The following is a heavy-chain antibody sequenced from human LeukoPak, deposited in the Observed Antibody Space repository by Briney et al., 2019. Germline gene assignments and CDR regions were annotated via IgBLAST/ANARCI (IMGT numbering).Heavy chain of an antibody. CDR3: AREGREGYGGNSDGYFDY. V-gene: IGHV3-30*04. Sequence: GGSLRLSCAASGFTFSSYAMHWVRQAPGKGLGRVAVISYDGSNKYYADSVKGRFTISRDNSKNTLYLQMNSLRAEDTAVYYGAREGREGYGGNSDGYFDYWGQGTLVTVSS. CDR2: ISYDGSNK. D-gene: IGHD4-23*01. CDR1: GFTFSSYA. J-gene: IGHJ4*02.